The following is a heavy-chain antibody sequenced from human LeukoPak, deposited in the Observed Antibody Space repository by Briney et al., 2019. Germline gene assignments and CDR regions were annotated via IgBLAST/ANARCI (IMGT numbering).Heavy chain of an antibody. Sequence: PSETLSLTCTVSGGSISSSSYYWSWIRQPAGKGLEWIGRIYTSGSTNYNPSLKSRVTISVDTSKNQFSLKLSSVTAADTAVYYCARRGSSGWGKYFQHWGQGTLVTVSS. D-gene: IGHD6-19*01. J-gene: IGHJ1*01. CDR3: ARRGSSGWGKYFQH. CDR2: IYTSGST. V-gene: IGHV4-61*02. CDR1: GGSISSSSYY.